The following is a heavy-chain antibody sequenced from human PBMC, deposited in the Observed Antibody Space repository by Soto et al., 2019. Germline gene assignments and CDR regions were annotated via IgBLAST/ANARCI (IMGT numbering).Heavy chain of an antibody. Sequence: PSETLSLTCTVSGGSISSSSYYWGWIRQPPGKGLEWIGSIYYSGSTYYNPSLKSRATISVDTSKNQFSLKLSSVTAADTAVYYCARQGYSGYDHDPWGQGTLVTVSS. D-gene: IGHD5-12*01. V-gene: IGHV4-39*01. CDR3: ARQGYSGYDHDP. J-gene: IGHJ5*02. CDR2: IYYSGST. CDR1: GGSISSSSYY.